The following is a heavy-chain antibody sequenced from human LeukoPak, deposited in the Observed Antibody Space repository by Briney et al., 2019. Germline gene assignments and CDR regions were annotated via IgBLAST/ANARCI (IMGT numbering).Heavy chain of an antibody. CDR1: GYPFTTWE. CDR3: ARGPRNDP. CDR2: VHPNSGNT. Sequence: ASVKVSCKTSGYPFTTWEINWVRQAPGKGLEWMGWVHPNSGNTAYAQKFQGRVTMTRDTSISTAYMELSGLRFDDTAVYFCARGPRNDPWGQGTLVTVSS. V-gene: IGHV1-8*01. J-gene: IGHJ5*02. D-gene: IGHD1-14*01.